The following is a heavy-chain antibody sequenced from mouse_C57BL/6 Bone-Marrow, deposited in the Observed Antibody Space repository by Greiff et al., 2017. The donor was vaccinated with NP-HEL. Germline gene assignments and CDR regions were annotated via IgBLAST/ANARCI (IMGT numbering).Heavy chain of an antibody. Sequence: VQLKESGAELVRPGASVKLSCTVSGFNIEDDYMHWVKQRPEQGLEWIGWIDPENGDTEYASKFQGKATITADTSSNTAYLQLSSLTSEDTAVYYCTTGGSSPYAMDYWGQGTSVTVSS. CDR1: GFNIEDDY. CDR2: IDPENGDT. CDR3: TTGGSSPYAMDY. V-gene: IGHV14-4*01. D-gene: IGHD1-1*01. J-gene: IGHJ4*01.